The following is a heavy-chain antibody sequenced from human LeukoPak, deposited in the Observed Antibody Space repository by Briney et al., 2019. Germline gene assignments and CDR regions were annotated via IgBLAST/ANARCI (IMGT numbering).Heavy chain of an antibody. V-gene: IGHV3-23*01. J-gene: IGHJ6*03. D-gene: IGHD3-10*01. CDR2: ISGSGGST. CDR1: GFTVSSNY. Sequence: GGSLRLSCAASGFTVSSNYMSWVRQAPGKGLEWVSAISGSGGSTYYADSVKGRFTISRDNSKNTLYLQMNSLRAEDTAVYYCARSYGSGSYDLYYYYMDVWGKGTTVTVSS. CDR3: ARSYGSGSYDLYYYYMDV.